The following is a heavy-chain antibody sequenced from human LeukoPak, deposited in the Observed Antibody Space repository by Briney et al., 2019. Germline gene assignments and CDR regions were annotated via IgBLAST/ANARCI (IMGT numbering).Heavy chain of an antibody. J-gene: IGHJ6*02. CDR1: GGSFSGYY. D-gene: IGHD2-8*01. CDR2: INHSGST. Sequence: KASETLSLTCAVYGGSFSGYYWSWIRQPPRKGLEWIGEINHSGSTNYNPSLKSRVTISVDTSKNQFSLKLSSVTAADTAVYYCARGKGVLMVYAIIYYYGMDVWGQGTTVTVSS. CDR3: ARGKGVLMVYAIIYYYGMDV. V-gene: IGHV4-34*01.